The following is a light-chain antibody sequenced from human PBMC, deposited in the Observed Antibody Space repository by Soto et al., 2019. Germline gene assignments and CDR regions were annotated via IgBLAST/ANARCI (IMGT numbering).Light chain of an antibody. CDR1: QSIGSN. J-gene: IGKJ3*01. CDR2: GAS. V-gene: IGKV3-15*01. Sequence: EIVMTQSPATLSVSPGERATLSCRASQSIGSNLAWYQQIPGQAPRLLLYGASTRATGIPARFSGSGSGTEFTLTISSLQSEDFAVYYCQQYDNWPRTFGPGTKVNIK. CDR3: QQYDNWPRT.